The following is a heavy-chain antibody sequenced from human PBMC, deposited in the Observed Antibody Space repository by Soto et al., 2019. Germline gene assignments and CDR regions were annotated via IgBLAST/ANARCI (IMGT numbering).Heavy chain of an antibody. Sequence: LRLSCAASGFTFSNYNMNWVRQAPGKGLEWVSSISSSSSTIYYADSVKGRFTISRDNAKNPLYLQMNSLRDEDTAVYYCASRYYYDSSGYYYPYYYWGQGTLVTVSS. D-gene: IGHD3-22*01. CDR3: ASRYYYDSSGYYYPYYY. CDR1: GFTFSNYN. V-gene: IGHV3-48*02. CDR2: ISSSSSTI. J-gene: IGHJ4*02.